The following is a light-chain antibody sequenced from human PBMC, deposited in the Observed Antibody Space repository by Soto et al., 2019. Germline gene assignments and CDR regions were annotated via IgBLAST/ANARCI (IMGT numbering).Light chain of an antibody. Sequence: DIQLTQSPYFLSASVGDRVTITCRASQGIGSYLAWYQQKPGKAPKLLISGASTLQSGVPSRFSGSGSGTEFTLTIRSLQPEDFATYSCQQLHSWGVTFGGGTKVEIK. V-gene: IGKV1-9*01. J-gene: IGKJ4*01. CDR3: QQLHSWGVT. CDR1: QGIGSY. CDR2: GAS.